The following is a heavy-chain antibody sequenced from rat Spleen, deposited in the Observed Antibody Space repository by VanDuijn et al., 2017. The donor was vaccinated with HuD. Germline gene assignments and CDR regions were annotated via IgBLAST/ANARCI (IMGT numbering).Heavy chain of an antibody. V-gene: IGHV5S10*01. Sequence: EVQLVESGGGLVQPGRSLTLSCAASGFTFSDYNMDWVRQAPKKGLEWVATIIYDGSRTYYRDSVKGRFTISRHNTQNTLYLQMNSLRSEDTATYYCTTVIQGHGFAYWGQGTLVSVSS. CDR2: IIYDGSRT. CDR3: TTVIQGHGFAY. D-gene: IGHD1-1*01. J-gene: IGHJ3*01. CDR1: GFTFSDYN.